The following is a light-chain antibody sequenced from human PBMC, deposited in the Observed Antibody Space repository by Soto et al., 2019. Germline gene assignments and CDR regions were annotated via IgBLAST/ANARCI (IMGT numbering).Light chain of an antibody. CDR3: QQYDVYST. Sequence: IQMTHSPSTLSASVGDRVTITCRASQSISSWLAWYQQKPGKAPKLLIYKASSLESGVPSRFSGSGSGTEFTLTINRLQPDDSATYYCQQYDVYSTFGQGTKVDIK. V-gene: IGKV1-5*03. CDR1: QSISSW. J-gene: IGKJ1*01. CDR2: KAS.